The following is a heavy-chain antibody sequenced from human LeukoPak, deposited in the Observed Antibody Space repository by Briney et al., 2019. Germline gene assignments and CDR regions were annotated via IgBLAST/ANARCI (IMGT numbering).Heavy chain of an antibody. CDR1: GFTFISYA. V-gene: IGHV3-23*01. Sequence: PGGSLRLSCAASGFTFISYAMNWVRQAPGKGLEWVSGISGNGESTCYADSVKGRFTISRDNFKNTPYLQMNSLRVEDSAVYYCAKDRYWGQGTLVTVSS. CDR2: ISGNGEST. J-gene: IGHJ4*02. CDR3: AKDRY.